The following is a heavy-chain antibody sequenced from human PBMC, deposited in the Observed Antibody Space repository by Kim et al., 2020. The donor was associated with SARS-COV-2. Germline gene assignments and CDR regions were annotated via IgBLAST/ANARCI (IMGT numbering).Heavy chain of an antibody. CDR1: GFTFSSYW. Sequence: GGSLRLSCAASGFTFSSYWMSWVRQAPGKGLEWVANIKQDGSEKYYVDSVKGRFTISRDNAKNSLYLQMNSLRAEDTAVYYCARDNADGDYYDSSAPGAFDIWGQGTMVTVSS. J-gene: IGHJ3*02. CDR2: IKQDGSEK. D-gene: IGHD3-22*01. V-gene: IGHV3-7*01. CDR3: ARDNADGDYYDSSAPGAFDI.